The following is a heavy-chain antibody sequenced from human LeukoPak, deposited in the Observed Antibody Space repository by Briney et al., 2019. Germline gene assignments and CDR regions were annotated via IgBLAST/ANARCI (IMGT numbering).Heavy chain of an antibody. J-gene: IGHJ1*01. CDR2: ISYVGSNK. Sequence: GRSLRLSCAASGFTFSSYGMHWVRQAPGKGLEWVAVISYVGSNKYYADSVKGRFTISRDNSKNTLYLQMNSLRAEDTAVYYCAKDLGYSSSWYGSPLQHWGQGTLVTVSS. V-gene: IGHV3-30*18. D-gene: IGHD6-13*01. CDR3: AKDLGYSSSWYGSPLQH. CDR1: GFTFSSYG.